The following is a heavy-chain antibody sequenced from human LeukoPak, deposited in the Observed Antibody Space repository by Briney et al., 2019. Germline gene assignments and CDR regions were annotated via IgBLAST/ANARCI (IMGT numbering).Heavy chain of an antibody. V-gene: IGHV4-39*01. J-gene: IGHJ4*02. CDR3: ARHGDGESGSYYPLGY. CDR1: GGSISRSSYY. D-gene: IGHD1-26*01. Sequence: SETLSLTCTVSGGSISRSSYYWGWIRQPPGKGLEWLGSIYYSGSTYYNPSLKSRVTISVDTSKNQFSLKLSSVTAADTAVYYCARHGDGESGSYYPLGYWGQGTLVTVSS. CDR2: IYYSGST.